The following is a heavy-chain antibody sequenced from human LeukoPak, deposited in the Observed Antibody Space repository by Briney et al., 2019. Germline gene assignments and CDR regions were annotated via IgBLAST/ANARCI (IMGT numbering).Heavy chain of an antibody. J-gene: IGHJ2*01. CDR3: ARVDGGLLATYWYFDL. Sequence: ASVKVSCKASGYTFTSYAMHWVRQAPGQRLEWMGWINAGNGNTKYSQKFQGGVTITRDTSASTAYMELSSLRSEDTAVYYCARVDGGLLATYWYFDLWGRGTLVTVSS. D-gene: IGHD3-10*01. CDR1: GYTFTSYA. V-gene: IGHV1-3*01. CDR2: INAGNGNT.